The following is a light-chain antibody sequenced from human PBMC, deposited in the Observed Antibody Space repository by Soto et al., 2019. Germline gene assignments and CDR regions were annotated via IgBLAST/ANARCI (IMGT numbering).Light chain of an antibody. J-gene: IGKJ1*01. CDR3: QQYGSLRT. CDR1: QSVNSSF. CDR2: GAS. Sequence: EIVLTQSPGTLSLSPGERATLSCRASQSVNSSFLAWYQQKPGQAPRLLIYGASSRSTGIPDRFSGSGSGTDFTLTISRLEPEDFAVYYCQQYGSLRTFGQGTKVELK. V-gene: IGKV3-20*01.